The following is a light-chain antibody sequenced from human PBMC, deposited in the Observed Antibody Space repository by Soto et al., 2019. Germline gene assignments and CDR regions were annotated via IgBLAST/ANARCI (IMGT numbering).Light chain of an antibody. CDR3: QQYAASPFT. CDR2: GAS. V-gene: IGKV3-20*01. Sequence: EIVLTQSPGTQSLSPGERGTLSCRANQSAGSAYLAWYQQKPGQAPRLLIHGASSRAAAIPDRFSGSGSGTDFTLTISNLEPEDFAVYYCQQYAASPFTFDTGTKVDAK. CDR1: QSAGSAY. J-gene: IGKJ3*01.